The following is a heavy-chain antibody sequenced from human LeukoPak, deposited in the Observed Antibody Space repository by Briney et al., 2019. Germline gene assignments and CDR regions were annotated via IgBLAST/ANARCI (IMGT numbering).Heavy chain of an antibody. J-gene: IGHJ3*02. V-gene: IGHV3-21*01. CDR1: GYTFSSYS. Sequence: GGSLRLFCAASGYTFSSYSMNWVRQAPGKGLEWVSSISSSSSYIYYADSVKGRFTISRDNAKNSLYLQMNSLRAEDTAVYYCARDSTLLQSNAFDIWGQGTMVTVSS. CDR2: ISSSSSYI. D-gene: IGHD4-11*01. CDR3: ARDSTLLQSNAFDI.